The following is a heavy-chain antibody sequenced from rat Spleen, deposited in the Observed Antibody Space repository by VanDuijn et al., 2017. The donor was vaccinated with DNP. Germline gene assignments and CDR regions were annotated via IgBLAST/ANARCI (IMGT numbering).Heavy chain of an antibody. Sequence: EVKLVESGGGLVQPGRSLKLSCAPSGFNFNDCWMGWVRQAPGKGLEWIGEINKDSSTINSSPSLRERFTISRDNAQNSLYLQMSKVGSDDTGIYYCARKSSKGWFYDFWGPGTMVTVSS. CDR3: ARKSSKGWFYDF. CDR1: GFNFNDCW. D-gene: IGHD3-1*01. J-gene: IGHJ1*01. CDR2: INKDSSTI. V-gene: IGHV4-2*01.